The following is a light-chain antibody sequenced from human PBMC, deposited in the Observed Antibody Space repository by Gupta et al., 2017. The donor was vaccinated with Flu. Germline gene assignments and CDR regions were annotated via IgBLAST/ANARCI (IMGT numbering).Light chain of an antibody. CDR1: TGAVTNGYY. Sequence: QTVVTWEHSVTVSPSGTVTLTCASSTGAVTNGYYPNWFQQKPGEAPRALIYSTDHKQSGAPARFSGSLLGDKAALTLSDAQPEDEADYYCLLYDGGAQGVFGGGTKLTVL. J-gene: IGLJ3*02. CDR3: LLYDGGAQGV. V-gene: IGLV7-43*01. CDR2: STD.